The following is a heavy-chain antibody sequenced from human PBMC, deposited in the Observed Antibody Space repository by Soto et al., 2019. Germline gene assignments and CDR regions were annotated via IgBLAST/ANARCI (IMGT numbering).Heavy chain of an antibody. CDR3: ASRDYGDYVGYYYYGMDV. J-gene: IGHJ6*02. CDR2: ISGSGGST. CDR1: GFTFSSYA. D-gene: IGHD4-17*01. V-gene: IGHV3-23*01. Sequence: PGGSLRLSCAASGFTFSSYAMSWVRQAPGKGLEWVSAISGSGGSTYYADSVKGRFTISRDNSKNTLYLQMNSLRAEDTAVYYCASRDYGDYVGYYYYGMDVWGQGTTVTVSS.